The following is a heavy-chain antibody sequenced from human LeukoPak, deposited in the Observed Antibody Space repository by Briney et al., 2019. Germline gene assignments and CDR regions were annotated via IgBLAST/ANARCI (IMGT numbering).Heavy chain of an antibody. CDR3: AREEGGYDAFDI. CDR2: ICSGGST. J-gene: IGHJ3*02. Sequence: GGSLRLSCAASGFTVSSNYMSWVRQAPGKGLEWVSVICSGGSTYYADSVKGRFTISRDNSKNTLYLQMNSLRAEDTAVYYCAREEGGYDAFDIWGQGTMVTVSS. CDR1: GFTVSSNY. V-gene: IGHV3-53*01. D-gene: IGHD3-22*01.